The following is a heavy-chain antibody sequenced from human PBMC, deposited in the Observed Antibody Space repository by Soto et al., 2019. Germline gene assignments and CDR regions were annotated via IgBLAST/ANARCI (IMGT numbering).Heavy chain of an antibody. CDR1: GYTFTSYD. J-gene: IGHJ6*02. D-gene: IGHD6-13*01. CDR2: MNPNSGNT. CDR3: ARAVGSSWYGYYYYYGMDV. Sequence: ASVKVSCKASGYTFTSYDINWVRQATGQGLEWMGWMNPNSGNTGYAQKFQGRVTMARNTSISTADMELSSLRSEDTAVYYCARAVGSSWYGYYYYYGMDVWGQGTTVTVSS. V-gene: IGHV1-8*01.